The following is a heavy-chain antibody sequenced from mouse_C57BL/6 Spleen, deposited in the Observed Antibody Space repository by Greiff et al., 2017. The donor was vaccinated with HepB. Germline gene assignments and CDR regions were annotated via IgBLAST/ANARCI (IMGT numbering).Heavy chain of an antibody. CDR1: GYTFTSYW. J-gene: IGHJ2*01. Sequence: QVQLQQPGAELVKAGASVKMSCKASGYTFTSYWMHWVKQRLGQGLEWFAETNPTNGRTYYNEKFKSKATLTVDESSSTAYMLLSGPTFEDSAVYYCARIKKIVATYFDYWGQGTTLIVSS. CDR3: ARIKKIVATYFDY. D-gene: IGHD1-1*01. V-gene: IGHV1S81*02. CDR2: TNPTNGRT.